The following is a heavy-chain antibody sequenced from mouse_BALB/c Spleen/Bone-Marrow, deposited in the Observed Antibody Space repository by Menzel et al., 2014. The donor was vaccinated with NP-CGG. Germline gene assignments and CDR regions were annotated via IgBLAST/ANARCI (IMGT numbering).Heavy chain of an antibody. J-gene: IGHJ4*01. Sequence: ESGPELVKPGASVKVSCKASGYVFTSYNMFWVKQSHGKSLEWIGYIDPYSGGTNYNQKFKGKATLTVDKFSNTAYMHLNSLTSEDSAVYYCARELSRAMDYWGQGTSVTVSS. CDR2: IDPYSGGT. V-gene: IGHV1S135*01. D-gene: IGHD1-1*01. CDR3: ARELSRAMDY. CDR1: GYVFTSYN.